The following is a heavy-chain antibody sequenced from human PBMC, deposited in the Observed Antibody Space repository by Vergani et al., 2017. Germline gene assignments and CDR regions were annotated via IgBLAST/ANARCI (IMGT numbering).Heavy chain of an antibody. V-gene: IGHV3-48*01. Sequence: EVQLVESGGGLVKPGGSLRLSCAASGFTFSSCSMNWVRQAPGKGLEWVSYISSSSSTIYYADSVKGRFTISRDNAKNSLYLQMNSLRAEDTAVYYCARDKRYFDWLLYPFDYWGQGTLVTVSS. CDR2: ISSSSSTI. CDR3: ARDKRYFDWLLYPFDY. D-gene: IGHD3-9*01. J-gene: IGHJ4*02. CDR1: GFTFSSCS.